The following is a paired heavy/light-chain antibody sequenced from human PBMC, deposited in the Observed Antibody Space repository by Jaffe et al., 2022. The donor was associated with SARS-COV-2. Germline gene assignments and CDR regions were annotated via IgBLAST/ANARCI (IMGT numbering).Heavy chain of an antibody. CDR2: ISAGGRAT. CDR1: GFTFSTYA. D-gene: IGHD5-12*01. Sequence: EVQLLETGGGLVQPGGSLRLSCAASGFTFSTYAMSWVRQAPGKGLEWVSAISAGGRATYYVDSVKGRFTISRDNSKNTLSLQMNSLRAEDTAIYYCAKELIVSIMMQEKGQFDSWGQGTLVTVSS. CDR3: AKELIVSIMMQEKGQFDS. J-gene: IGHJ4*02. V-gene: IGHV3-23*01.
Light chain of an antibody. V-gene: IGLV2-8*01. CDR1: SSDVGAYNY. J-gene: IGLJ2*01. Sequence: QSALTQPPSASGSPGQSVTISCTGTSSDVGAYNYVSWYQQHPGKAPKLMIYEVNKRPSGVPDRFSGSKSGDTASLTVSGLQAEDEADYYCSSYAGSYIRFGGGTKLTVL. CDR2: EVN. CDR3: SSYAGSYIR.